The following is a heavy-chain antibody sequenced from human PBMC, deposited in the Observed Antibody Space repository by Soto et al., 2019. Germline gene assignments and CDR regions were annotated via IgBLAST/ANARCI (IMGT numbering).Heavy chain of an antibody. CDR2: IYYSGST. Sequence: QVQLQESGPGLVKPSETLSLTCTVSGGSISSYYWSWIRQPPGKGLEWIGYIYYSGSTNYNPSLKSRVTISVDTSKNQFSLKLSSVTAADTAVYYCARHRYDYGDYEDYFDYWCQGTLVTVSS. CDR3: ARHRYDYGDYEDYFDY. J-gene: IGHJ4*02. D-gene: IGHD4-17*01. CDR1: GGSISSYY. V-gene: IGHV4-59*08.